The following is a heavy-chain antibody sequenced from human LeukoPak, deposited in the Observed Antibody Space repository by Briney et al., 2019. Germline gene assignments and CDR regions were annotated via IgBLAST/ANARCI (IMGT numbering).Heavy chain of an antibody. Sequence: SETLSLTCSVSGGSISTYFWSWIRQPPGKGLEWIGEINHSGSTNYNPSLKSRVTISVGTSKNQFSLKLSSVTAADTAVYYCARIRYCSGGSCYSRGYYYGMDVWGQGTTVTVSS. CDR3: ARIRYCSGGSCYSRGYYYGMDV. J-gene: IGHJ6*02. V-gene: IGHV4-34*01. CDR1: GGSISTYF. CDR2: INHSGST. D-gene: IGHD2-15*01.